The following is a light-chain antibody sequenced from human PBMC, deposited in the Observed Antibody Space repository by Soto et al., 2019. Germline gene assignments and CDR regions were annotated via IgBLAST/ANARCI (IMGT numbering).Light chain of an antibody. CDR1: STDVGYYSY. Sequence: QSALAQPRSVSGSPGQSVTISCIGTSTDVGYYSYVSWYQQHPGKAPKLLIYDVNTRPSGVPDRFSGSKSGNTASLTISGLQPEDEAHYYCCSYAGSYRYVFGTGTKLTVL. CDR3: CSYAGSYRYV. J-gene: IGLJ1*01. CDR2: DVN. V-gene: IGLV2-11*01.